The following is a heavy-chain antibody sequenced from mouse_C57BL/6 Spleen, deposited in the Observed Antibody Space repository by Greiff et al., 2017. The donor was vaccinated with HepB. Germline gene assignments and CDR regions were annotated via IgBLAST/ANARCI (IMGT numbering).Heavy chain of an antibody. Sequence: EVKLVESGGGLVKPGGSLKLSCAASGFTFSSYTMSWVRQTPEKRLEWVATISGGGGNTYYPDSVKGRFTISRDNAKNTLYLQMSSLRSEDTALYYCACAYTGFAYWGQGTLVTVSA. CDR3: ACAYTGFAY. CDR2: ISGGGGNT. CDR1: GFTFSSYT. D-gene: IGHD2-10*01. V-gene: IGHV5-9*01. J-gene: IGHJ3*01.